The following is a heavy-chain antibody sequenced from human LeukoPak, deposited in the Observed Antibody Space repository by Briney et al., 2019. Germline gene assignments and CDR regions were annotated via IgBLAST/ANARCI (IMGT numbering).Heavy chain of an antibody. CDR2: IIPILGIA. D-gene: IGHD3-22*01. Sequence: AASVKVSCKASGGTFSSYAISWVRQAPGQGLEWMGRIIPILGIANYAQKFQGRVTITADKSTSTAYMELSSLRSEDTAVYYCAPPPRYYYDGRGYYYYWGQGTLVTVSS. J-gene: IGHJ4*02. CDR1: GGTFSSYA. CDR3: APPPRYYYDGRGYYYY. V-gene: IGHV1-69*04.